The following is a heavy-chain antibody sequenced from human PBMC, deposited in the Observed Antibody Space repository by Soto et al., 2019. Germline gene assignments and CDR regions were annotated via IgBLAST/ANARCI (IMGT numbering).Heavy chain of an antibody. D-gene: IGHD3-22*01. CDR2: INAYNGDT. CDR3: ARAEYYFDSTGYYPFDY. Sequence: QVHLVQSEAEVQRPGASVKVSCEASGYPFSRYGISWVRQATGQGLEWMGWINAYNGDTNYAQHLQGRVTMTTDTSTSTAYMELRRLRSDDTAVYYCARAEYYFDSTGYYPFDYWGQGTLVTVSS. CDR1: GYPFSRYG. J-gene: IGHJ4*02. V-gene: IGHV1-18*01.